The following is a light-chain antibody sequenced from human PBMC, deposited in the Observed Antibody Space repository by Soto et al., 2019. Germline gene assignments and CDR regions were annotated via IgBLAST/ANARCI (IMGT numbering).Light chain of an antibody. CDR1: QSVSSNY. J-gene: IGKJ1*01. CDR3: QQYGSLSWT. V-gene: IGKV3-20*01. CDR2: GAS. Sequence: IVLTQSPGTLSLSPGERATLSCRGSQSVSSNYLAWYQQKPGQAPRLLIYGASTRATGVPDRFSGSGSGTDFTLTISRLEPEDFAVYHCQQYGSLSWTLGQGTKVDIK.